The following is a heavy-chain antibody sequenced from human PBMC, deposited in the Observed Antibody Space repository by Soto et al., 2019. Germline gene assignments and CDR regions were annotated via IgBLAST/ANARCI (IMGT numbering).Heavy chain of an antibody. CDR2: ISAYNGNT. CDR1: GYTFTIYG. CDR3: ARWGSGSPHDAFDI. D-gene: IGHD6-19*01. J-gene: IGHJ3*02. V-gene: IGHV1-18*01. Sequence: ASLKVSCKASGYTFTIYGISWVRQAPGQGLEWMGWISAYNGNTNYAQKLQGRVTMTTDTSTSTAYMELRSLRSDDTAVYYCARWGSGSPHDAFDIWGQGTMVTVSS.